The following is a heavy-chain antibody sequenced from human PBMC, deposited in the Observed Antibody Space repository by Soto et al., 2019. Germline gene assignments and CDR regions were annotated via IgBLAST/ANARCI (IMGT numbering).Heavy chain of an antibody. V-gene: IGHV1-3*01. Sequence: GGFVKVSCKASGYTFTSYAMDWVRQAPGQRLEWMGWINAGNGNTKYSQKFQGRATITRDTSASTAYMELSSLRSEDTAVYYCAILVGATPFDYWGQGTLVTVSS. CDR2: INAGNGNT. CDR3: AILVGATPFDY. D-gene: IGHD1-26*01. J-gene: IGHJ4*02. CDR1: GYTFTSYA.